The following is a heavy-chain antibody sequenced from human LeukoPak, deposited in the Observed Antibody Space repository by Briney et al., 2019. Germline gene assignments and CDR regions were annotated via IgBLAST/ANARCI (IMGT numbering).Heavy chain of an antibody. CDR1: GFTFSTYA. J-gene: IGHJ4*02. CDR2: VSTSGGDT. V-gene: IGHV3-23*01. D-gene: IGHD5-18*01. CDR3: GKGGTGYSYGYGIDS. Sequence: GGLRLSCAASGFTFSTYAMSWVRQAPGKGLEWVSSVSTSGGDTYNADSVKGRFTISRDNSKNTLYLQMNSLRAEDTAVYYCGKGGTGYSYGYGIDSWGQGTLVTVSS.